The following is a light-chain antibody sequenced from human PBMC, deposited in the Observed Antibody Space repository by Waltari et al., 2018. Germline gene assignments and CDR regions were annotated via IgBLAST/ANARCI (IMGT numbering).Light chain of an antibody. CDR2: AAS. J-gene: IGKJ2*01. V-gene: IGKV1-39*01. Sequence: DIQMTQSPSSLSASVGDRLTIPCRASQNISSNLNWYQKKPGKAPKLLIYAASTLQSGVSSRFSGSGSGTDFALTISSLQPEDFATFYCQESYSTSFTFGQGTNLEIK. CDR1: QNISSN. CDR3: QESYSTSFT.